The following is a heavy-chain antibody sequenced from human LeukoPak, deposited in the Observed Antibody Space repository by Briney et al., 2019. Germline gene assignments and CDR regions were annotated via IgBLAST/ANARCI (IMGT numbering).Heavy chain of an antibody. Sequence: GGSLRLSCAASGFTFTDSDMIWVRQTPGKGLEWVSGVTGSGRTTFYADSVKGRFAISRDNSKNTVSLQMNSLRGEGTAIYYCANFFGYSPYWGQGILVTVSS. J-gene: IGHJ1*01. CDR2: VTGSGRTT. CDR1: GFTFTDSD. D-gene: IGHD2-21*01. CDR3: ANFFGYSPY. V-gene: IGHV3-23*01.